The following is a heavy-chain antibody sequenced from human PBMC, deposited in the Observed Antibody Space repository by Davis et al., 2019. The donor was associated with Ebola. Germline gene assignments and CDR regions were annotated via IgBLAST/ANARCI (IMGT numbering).Heavy chain of an antibody. J-gene: IGHJ4*02. CDR1: GYSFTNYW. Sequence: GESLKISCKGFGYSFTNYWIGWVRQMPGKGLEWMGFIYPGDSDTGYSPSFQGQVTISADKSISTAHLQWSSLKASDTAMYYCVRHCIYSGYDCIDYWGQGTLVTVSS. CDR2: IYPGDSDT. D-gene: IGHD5-12*01. CDR3: VRHCIYSGYDCIDY. V-gene: IGHV5-51*01.